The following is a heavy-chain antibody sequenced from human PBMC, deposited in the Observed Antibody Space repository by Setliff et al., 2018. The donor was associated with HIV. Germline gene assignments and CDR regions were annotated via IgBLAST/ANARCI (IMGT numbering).Heavy chain of an antibody. CDR2: INDSGDT. CDR3: ARGGLRQWNGF. D-gene: IGHD3-3*01. V-gene: IGHV4-34*01. Sequence: SETLSLTCAVYGGSFTGYFWSWIRQSPGQGLEWIGKINDSGDTNYNPSLKSRVTISVVTSKNQFSLRLTSVTTADTGVYYCARGGLRQWNGFWGQGTLVTVSS. J-gene: IGHJ4*02. CDR1: GGSFTGYF.